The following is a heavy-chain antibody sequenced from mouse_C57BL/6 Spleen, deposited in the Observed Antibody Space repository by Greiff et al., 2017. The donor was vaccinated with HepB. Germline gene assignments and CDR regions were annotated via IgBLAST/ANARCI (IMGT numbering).Heavy chain of an antibody. CDR3: ARGAYYGSSYKFAY. D-gene: IGHD1-1*01. Sequence: VHVKQSGPELVKPGASVKMSCKASGYTFTDYNMHWVKQSHGKSLEWIGYINPNNGGTSYNQKFKGKATLTVNKSSSTAYMELRSLTSEDSAVYYCARGAYYGSSYKFAYWGQGTLVTVSA. V-gene: IGHV1-22*01. J-gene: IGHJ3*01. CDR1: GYTFTDYN. CDR2: INPNNGGT.